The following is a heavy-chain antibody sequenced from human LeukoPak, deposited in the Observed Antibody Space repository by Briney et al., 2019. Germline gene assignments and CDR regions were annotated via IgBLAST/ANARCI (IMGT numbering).Heavy chain of an antibody. D-gene: IGHD1-26*01. V-gene: IGHV1-2*02. Sequence: GASVKVSCEASGYTFTGYYLHWVRQAPGQGLEWMGCVNPNSGDTNYAQKFQGSVTMTRDTSISTVYMELSRLRSDDTAVYYCARASGSYWWFDSWGRGTLVTVSS. CDR1: GYTFTGYY. J-gene: IGHJ5*01. CDR2: VNPNSGDT. CDR3: ARASGSYWWFDS.